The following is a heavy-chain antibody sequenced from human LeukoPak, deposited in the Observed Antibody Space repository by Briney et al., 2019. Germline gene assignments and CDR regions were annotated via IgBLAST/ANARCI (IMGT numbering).Heavy chain of an antibody. D-gene: IGHD1-14*01. CDR3: ARGVEPLAANTLAY. CDR2: LYSDGNT. J-gene: IGHJ4*02. Sequence: GGSLRLSCAASGFTVITNDMTWVRQAPGKGREWVSVLYSDGNTKYTDSVQGRFTISRDNSKNTLYLEMNSLSPDDTAVYYCARGVEPLAANTLAYWGQGTLVTVSS. V-gene: IGHV3-53*01. CDR1: GFTVITND.